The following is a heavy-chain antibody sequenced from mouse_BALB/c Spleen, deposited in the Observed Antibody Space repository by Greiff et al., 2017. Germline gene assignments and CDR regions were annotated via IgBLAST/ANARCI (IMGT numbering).Heavy chain of an antibody. V-gene: IGHV5-17*02. CDR1: GFTFSSFG. D-gene: IGHD2-3*01. CDR3: ARSYDGYYWYAMDY. J-gene: IGHJ4*01. CDR2: ISSGSSTI. Sequence: EVQGVESGGGLVQPGGSRKLSCAASGFTFSSFGMHWVRQAPEKGLEWVAYISSGSSTIYYADTVKGRFTISRDNPKNTLFLQMTSLRSEDTAMYYCARSYDGYYWYAMDYWGQGTSVTVSS.